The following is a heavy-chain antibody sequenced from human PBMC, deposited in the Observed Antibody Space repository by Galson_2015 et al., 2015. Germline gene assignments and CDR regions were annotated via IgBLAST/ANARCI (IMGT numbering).Heavy chain of an antibody. D-gene: IGHD3-10*01. J-gene: IGHJ4*02. V-gene: IGHV6-1*01. Sequence: CAISGDSVSSPSAAWNWIRQSPSRGLEWLGRTYYRSKWYNDYAVSVKSRITINPDTSKNQFSLQLNSVTPEDTAVYYCARDYYYGHWDYFDDWGQGTLVTVSS. CDR1: GDSVSSPSAA. CDR2: TYYRSKWYN. CDR3: ARDYYYGHWDYFDD.